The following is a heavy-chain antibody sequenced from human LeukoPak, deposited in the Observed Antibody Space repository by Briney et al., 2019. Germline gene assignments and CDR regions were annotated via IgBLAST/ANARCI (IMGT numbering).Heavy chain of an antibody. CDR3: ARDGSLGELSLYATDY. Sequence: GGSLRLSCAASGFTFSDYYMSWIRQAPGKGLEWVSYISSSSSYTNYADSVKGRFTISRDNAKNSLYLQMNGLRAEDTAVYYCARDGSLGELSLYATDYWGQGTLVTVSS. J-gene: IGHJ4*02. CDR2: ISSSSSYT. D-gene: IGHD3-16*02. CDR1: GFTFSDYY. V-gene: IGHV3-11*06.